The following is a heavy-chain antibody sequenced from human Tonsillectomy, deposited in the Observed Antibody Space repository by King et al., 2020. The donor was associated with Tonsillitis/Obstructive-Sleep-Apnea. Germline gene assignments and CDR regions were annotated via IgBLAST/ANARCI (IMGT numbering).Heavy chain of an antibody. J-gene: IGHJ6*02. D-gene: IGHD3-10*01. CDR2: ISYDGSNK. CDR1: GFTFSTYG. CDR3: AKDVGYYGSGHYGMDV. V-gene: IGHV3-30*18. Sequence: VQLVESGGGVVQPGRSLRLSCAAFGFTFSTYGMHWVRQAPGKGLEWVAVISYDGSNKYYADSVKGRFTISRDNSKNTLFLQMNSLRAEDTAVYSCAKDVGYYGSGHYGMDVWGQGTTVTVSS.